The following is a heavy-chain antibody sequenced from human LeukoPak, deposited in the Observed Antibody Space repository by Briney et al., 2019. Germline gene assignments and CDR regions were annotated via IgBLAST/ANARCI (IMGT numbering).Heavy chain of an antibody. CDR1: AFTVSDNY. V-gene: IGHV3-53*01. CDR3: AKDGNWARFED. Sequence: GGSLRLSCAASAFTVSDNYMSWVRQAPGKGLEWVSLIYSDGSTYYADSVKGRFTISRDNAKNTLYLQMNSLRAEDTATYYCAKDGNWARFEDWGQGTLVTVSS. D-gene: IGHD7-27*01. CDR2: IYSDGST. J-gene: IGHJ4*02.